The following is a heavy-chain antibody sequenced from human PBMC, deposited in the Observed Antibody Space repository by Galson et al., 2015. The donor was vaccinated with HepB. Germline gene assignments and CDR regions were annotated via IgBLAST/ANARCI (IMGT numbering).Heavy chain of an antibody. V-gene: IGHV4-4*02. CDR1: GGSISSSNW. D-gene: IGHD3-22*01. Sequence: LSLTCAVSGGSISSSNWWSWVRQPPGKGLEWIGEIYHSGSTNYNPSLKSRVTISVDKSKNQFSLKLSSVTAADTAVYYCARDRYYYDSSGYPNKDHYFDYWGQGTLVTVSS. CDR3: ARDRYYYDSSGYPNKDHYFDY. J-gene: IGHJ4*02. CDR2: IYHSGST.